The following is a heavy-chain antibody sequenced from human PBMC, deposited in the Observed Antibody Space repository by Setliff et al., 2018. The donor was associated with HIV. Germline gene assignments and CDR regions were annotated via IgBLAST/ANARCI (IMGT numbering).Heavy chain of an antibody. CDR3: ARDGVRGHDSSGYLFSWVRRFHHDYYYYYMDV. CDR2: INPSGGST. CDR1: GYTFTSYY. D-gene: IGHD3-22*01. Sequence: ASVKVSCKASGYTFTSYYMHWVRQAPGQGLEWMGIINPSGGSTSYAQKFQGRVTMTRDTSTSTVYMELSSLRSEDTAVYYCARDGVRGHDSSGYLFSWVRRFHHDYYYYYMDVWGKGTTVTVSS. V-gene: IGHV1-46*01. J-gene: IGHJ6*03.